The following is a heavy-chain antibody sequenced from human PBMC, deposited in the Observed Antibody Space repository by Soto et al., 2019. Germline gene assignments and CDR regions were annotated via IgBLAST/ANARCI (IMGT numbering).Heavy chain of an antibody. CDR2: IYYSGST. Sequence: SETLSLTCTVSGGSISSGGYYWSWIRQHPGKGLEWIGYIYYSGSTYYNPSLKSRVTISVDTSKNQFSLKLSSVTAADTAVYYCAREVHEAGYCSSTSCSRERFDPWGQGTLVTVSS. V-gene: IGHV4-31*03. J-gene: IGHJ5*02. CDR3: AREVHEAGYCSSTSCSRERFDP. D-gene: IGHD2-2*01. CDR1: GGSISSGGYY.